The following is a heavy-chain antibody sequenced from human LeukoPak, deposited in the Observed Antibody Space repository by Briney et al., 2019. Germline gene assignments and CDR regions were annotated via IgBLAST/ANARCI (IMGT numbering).Heavy chain of an antibody. D-gene: IGHD3-22*01. V-gene: IGHV3-30-3*01. J-gene: IGHJ4*02. CDR2: ISYDGSNK. CDR3: ARGESWGITMIVVAPDY. Sequence: GRPLRPSCAASGFTFSSYAMHWVRQAPGKGLEWVAVISYDGSNKYYADSVKGRFTISRDNSKNTLYLQMNSLRAEDTAVYYCARGESWGITMIVVAPDYWGQGTLVTVSS. CDR1: GFTFSSYA.